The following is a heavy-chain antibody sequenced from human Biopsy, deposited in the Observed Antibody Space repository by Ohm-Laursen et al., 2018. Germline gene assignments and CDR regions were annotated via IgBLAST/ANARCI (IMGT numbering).Heavy chain of an antibody. V-gene: IGHV4-59*04. D-gene: IGHD3-3*01. CDR2: IYYSGNT. CDR3: ARQVDFWSGYVDY. CDR1: GDSISSYY. J-gene: IGHJ4*02. Sequence: TLSLTWTVSGDSISSYYWSWIRQSPGKGLEWIGNIYYSGNTDYSPSLKSRVTISVDTSNNQFSLKLRSVTAADTAVYYCARQVDFWSGYVDYWGQGTLVAVSS.